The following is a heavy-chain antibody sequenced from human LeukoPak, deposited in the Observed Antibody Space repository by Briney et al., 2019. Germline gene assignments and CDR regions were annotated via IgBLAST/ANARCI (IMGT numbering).Heavy chain of an antibody. CDR2: INHSGST. V-gene: IGHV4-34*01. CDR3: ARSRGLYRAAPIDY. CDR1: GGSFSGYY. Sequence: SETLSLTCAVYGGSFSGYYWSWICQPPGKGLEWIGEINHSGSTNYNPSLKSRVTISVDTSKNQFSLKLSSVTAADTAVYYCARSRGLYRAAPIDYWGQGTLVTVSS. D-gene: IGHD6-6*01. J-gene: IGHJ4*02.